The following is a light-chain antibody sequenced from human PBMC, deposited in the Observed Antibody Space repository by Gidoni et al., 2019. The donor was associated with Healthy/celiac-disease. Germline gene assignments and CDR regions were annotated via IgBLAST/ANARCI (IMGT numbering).Light chain of an antibody. CDR1: QSVSSN. CDR3: QQYNNWPQT. V-gene: IGKV3-15*01. J-gene: IGKJ1*01. Sequence: ELGMTQSPATRSVSPGERATLSCRASQSVSSNLAWYQQKPGQAPRLLIYGASTRATGIPARFSGSGSGTEFTLTISSLQSEDFAVYYCQQYNNWPQTFGQGTKVEIK. CDR2: GAS.